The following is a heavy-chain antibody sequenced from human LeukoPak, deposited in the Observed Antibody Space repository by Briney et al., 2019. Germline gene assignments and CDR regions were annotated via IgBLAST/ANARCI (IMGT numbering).Heavy chain of an antibody. J-gene: IGHJ4*02. CDR3: AASADYYDSSGYYYNDY. CDR2: IYCSGST. Sequence: PSETLSLTCTVSGGSISSYYWSWIRQPPGKGLEWIGYIYCSGSTNYNPSLKSRVTISVDTSKNQFSPKLSSVTAADTAVYYCAASADYYDSSGYYYNDYWGQGTLVTVSS. D-gene: IGHD3-22*01. CDR1: GGSISSYY. V-gene: IGHV4-59*01.